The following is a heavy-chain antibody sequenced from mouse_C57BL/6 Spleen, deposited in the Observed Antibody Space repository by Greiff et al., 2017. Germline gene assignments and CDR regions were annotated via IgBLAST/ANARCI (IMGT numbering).Heavy chain of an antibody. V-gene: IGHV1-74*01. Sequence: QVQLQQPGAELVKPGASVKVSCKASGYTFTSYWMHWVKQRPGQGLEWIGRLHPSDSDTNYNQKFKGKATLTVDKSSSTAYMQLSSLTSEDSAVYYCAIGGYGSSQYFDVWGTGTTVTVSS. CDR2: LHPSDSDT. CDR3: AIGGYGSSQYFDV. CDR1: GYTFTSYW. D-gene: IGHD1-1*01. J-gene: IGHJ1*03.